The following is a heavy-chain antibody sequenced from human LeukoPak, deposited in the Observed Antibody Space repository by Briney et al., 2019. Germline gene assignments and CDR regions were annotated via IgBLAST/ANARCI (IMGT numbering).Heavy chain of an antibody. CDR2: IYYSGST. CDR1: GGSISSYY. J-gene: IGHJ3*02. D-gene: IGHD5-12*01. V-gene: IGHV4-59*01. Sequence: SETLSLTCTVSGGSISSYYWSWIRQPPGKGLEWIGYIYYSGSTNYNPSLKSRVTISVDTSKNQFSLKLSSVTAADTAVYYCARARGYDRAFVIWGQGTMVTVSS. CDR3: ARARGYDRAFVI.